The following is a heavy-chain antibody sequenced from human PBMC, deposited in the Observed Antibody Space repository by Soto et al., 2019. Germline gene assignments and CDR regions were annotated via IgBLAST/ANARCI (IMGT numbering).Heavy chain of an antibody. J-gene: IGHJ4*02. CDR2: IYYSGST. CDR1: GGSISSSSYY. Sequence: QLQLQESGPGLVKPSETLSLTCTVSGGSISSSSYYWGWIRQPPGKGLEWIGSIYYSGSTYYNPSLKSRVTISVDTSKNQFSLKLSSVTAADTAVYYCARPPWPVGAGDYWGQGTLVTVSS. V-gene: IGHV4-39*01. CDR3: ARPPWPVGAGDY. D-gene: IGHD1-26*01.